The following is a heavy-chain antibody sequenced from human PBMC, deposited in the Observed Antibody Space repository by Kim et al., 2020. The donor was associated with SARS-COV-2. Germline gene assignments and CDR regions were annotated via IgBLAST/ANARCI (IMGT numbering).Heavy chain of an antibody. V-gene: IGHV3-9*01. CDR3: AGSGYDSAY. J-gene: IGHJ4*02. D-gene: IGHD5-12*01. CDR2: GSI. Sequence: GSIGYADSVKGRFNISRDNAKNSLYLQMNSLRAEDTALYYFAGSGYDSAYWGQGTLVTVSS.